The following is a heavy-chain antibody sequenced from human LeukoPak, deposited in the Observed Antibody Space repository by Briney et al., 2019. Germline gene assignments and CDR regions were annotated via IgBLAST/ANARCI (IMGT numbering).Heavy chain of an antibody. V-gene: IGHV4-39*07. Sequence: SETLSLTCTVSGGSISSSSYYWGWIRQPPGKGLEWIGSIYYSGSTYYNPSLKSRVTISVDTSKNQFSLKLSSVTAADTAVYYCARVGYCSGGRCQRDAFDIWGQGTMVTVSS. CDR1: GGSISSSSYY. CDR2: IYYSGST. J-gene: IGHJ3*02. D-gene: IGHD2-15*01. CDR3: ARVGYCSGGRCQRDAFDI.